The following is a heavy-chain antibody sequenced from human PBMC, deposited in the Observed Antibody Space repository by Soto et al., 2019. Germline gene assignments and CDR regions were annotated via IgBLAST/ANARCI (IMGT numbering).Heavy chain of an antibody. Sequence: QVQLVQSGVAVKKPGASVKVSCKASGYTFTTYAMHWVRQAPGQRLEWMGWINAGNGKTKYSQKFQCRVTITRDTPATTAYMELSSLRSEDTAVYYCARAGDDCSTTNCYMMDYWGQGTLVTVSS. V-gene: IGHV1-3*01. D-gene: IGHD2-2*02. CDR2: INAGNGKT. CDR3: ARAGDDCSTTNCYMMDY. J-gene: IGHJ4*02. CDR1: GYTFTTYA.